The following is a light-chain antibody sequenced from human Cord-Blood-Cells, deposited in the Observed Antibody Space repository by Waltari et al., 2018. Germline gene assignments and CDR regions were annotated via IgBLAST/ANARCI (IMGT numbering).Light chain of an antibody. V-gene: IGKV3-20*01. CDR3: QQYGSSPRT. CDR1: QSGSRSY. Sequence: ETVLTPSPGPLSLSPGARATPSCRASQSGSRSYLAWYQQKPGQAPRLLTYGGSSRATGSTDRFSGSGAGTDFTLTISRLEPEDVAVYYCQQYGSSPRTFGQGTKVEIK. J-gene: IGKJ1*01. CDR2: GGS.